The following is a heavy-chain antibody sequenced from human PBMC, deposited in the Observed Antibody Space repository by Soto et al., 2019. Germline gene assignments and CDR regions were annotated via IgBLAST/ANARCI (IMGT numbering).Heavy chain of an antibody. V-gene: IGHV1-18*01. CDR1: GDTVTKYG. J-gene: IGHJ4*02. CDR2: ISFYNGHT. Sequence: QVQLVQSGGEVKKPGASVKVSCKASGDTVTKYGISWVRQAPGQGLEWLGWISFYNGHTNYALKFQDRITFTTDTSTSPASMELRSLTSDDTAVYYCASATSIAVAGKETWGQGTLVTVSS. D-gene: IGHD6-19*01. CDR3: ASATSIAVAGKET.